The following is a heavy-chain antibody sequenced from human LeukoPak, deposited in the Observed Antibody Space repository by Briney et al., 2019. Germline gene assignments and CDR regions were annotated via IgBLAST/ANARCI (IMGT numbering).Heavy chain of an antibody. CDR2: IKRDGSEK. D-gene: IGHD3-22*01. CDR1: GFTFSSYW. CDR3: ARVHRKTYYYDSSGVDYGMDV. J-gene: IGHJ6*02. V-gene: IGHV3-7*01. Sequence: PGGSLRLSCAASGFTFSSYWMSWVRQAPGKGLERVANIKRDGSEKYYVDSVKGRFTISRDNAKNSLYLQMNSLRAEDTAVYYCARVHRKTYYYDSSGVDYGMDVWGQGTTVTVSS.